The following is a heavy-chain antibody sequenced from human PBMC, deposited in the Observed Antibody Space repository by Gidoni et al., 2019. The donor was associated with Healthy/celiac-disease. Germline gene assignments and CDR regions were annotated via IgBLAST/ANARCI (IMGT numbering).Heavy chain of an antibody. Sequence: VQLVQSGAEVKKPGESLKISCKGSGYSFTSYWIGWVRQMPGKGLEWMGIIYPGDSDTRYSPSFQGQVTISASSLKASDTAMYYCARHRYDFWSGYYHYYGMDVWGQGTTVTVSS. CDR3: ARHRYDFWSGYYHYYGMDV. CDR1: GYSFTSYW. V-gene: IGHV5-51*01. CDR2: IYPGDSDT. J-gene: IGHJ6*02. D-gene: IGHD3-3*01.